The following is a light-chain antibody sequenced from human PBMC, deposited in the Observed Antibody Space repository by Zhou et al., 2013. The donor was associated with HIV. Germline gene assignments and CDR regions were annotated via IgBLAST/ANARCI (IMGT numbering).Light chain of an antibody. CDR3: QQYNSYPLT. CDR2: SAS. V-gene: IGKV1-9*01. J-gene: IGKJ4*01. Sequence: DIQMTQSPSSLSASLGDSVTVTCRSSQNVSTFLNWYQQKPGRAPQLLVHSASTLRSGVRSGFSGSGSGTDFTLTINNVQPEDFATYYCQQYNSYPLTFGGGTKVELK. CDR1: QNVSTF.